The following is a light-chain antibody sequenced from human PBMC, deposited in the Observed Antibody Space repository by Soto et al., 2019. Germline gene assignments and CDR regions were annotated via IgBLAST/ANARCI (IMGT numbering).Light chain of an antibody. CDR1: QSISSW. J-gene: IGKJ4*01. Sequence: DIQMTQSPSTLSASVGDRVTITCRASQSISSWLAWYQQKPGKAPKLLIYKASTLESGVPSRFSGSGSGTEFTLTISSLQPDDFATYYCQQYNSYALTFGGGTKVEIK. V-gene: IGKV1-5*03. CDR3: QQYNSYALT. CDR2: KAS.